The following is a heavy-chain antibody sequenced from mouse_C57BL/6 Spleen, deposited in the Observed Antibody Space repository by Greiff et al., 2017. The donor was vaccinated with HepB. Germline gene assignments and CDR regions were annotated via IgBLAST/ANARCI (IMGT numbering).Heavy chain of an antibody. CDR2: INPYNGGT. CDR1: GYTFTDYY. D-gene: IGHD2-5*01. Sequence: EVQLQQSGPVLVKPGASVKMSCKASGYTFTDYYMNWVKQSHGKSLEWIGVINPYNGGTRYNQKFKGKATLTVDKSSSTAYMELNSLTSEDSAVYYCARTEYSNYSYWYFDVWGTGTTVTVSS. V-gene: IGHV1-19*01. CDR3: ARTEYSNYSYWYFDV. J-gene: IGHJ1*03.